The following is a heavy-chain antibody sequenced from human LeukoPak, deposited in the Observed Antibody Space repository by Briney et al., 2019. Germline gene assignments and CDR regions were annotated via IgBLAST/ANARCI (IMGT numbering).Heavy chain of an antibody. D-gene: IGHD3-16*02. Sequence: SETLSLTCTVSGGSISSRSYSWGWVRQPPGKGLEWIGSISYRGNIYCTPSLKSRVTMSIDRSKNQFSLRLSSVTAADTAVFYCARVVDDYVCGSHPELFDYWGQGTLVTVSS. V-gene: IGHV4-39*07. CDR1: GGSISSRSYS. CDR3: ARVVDDYVCGSHPELFDY. J-gene: IGHJ4*02. CDR2: ISYRGNI.